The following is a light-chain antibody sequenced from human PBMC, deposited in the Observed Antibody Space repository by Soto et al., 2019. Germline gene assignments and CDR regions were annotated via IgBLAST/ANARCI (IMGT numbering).Light chain of an antibody. Sequence: DIQMTQSPSSLSASVGDRVTITCRASQGISTYLVWYQQKPGTVPKLLIFAASTLHSGVPSRFSGSGSGTDFTLTISSLQPEDGANYYCQNYNGAPWTFGQGTKVEIK. CDR1: QGISTY. CDR2: AAS. V-gene: IGKV1-27*01. J-gene: IGKJ1*01. CDR3: QNYNGAPWT.